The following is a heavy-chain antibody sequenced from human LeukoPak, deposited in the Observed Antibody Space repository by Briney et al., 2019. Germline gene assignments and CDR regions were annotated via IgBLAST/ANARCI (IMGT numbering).Heavy chain of an antibody. CDR1: GFTFSSYA. D-gene: IGHD3-3*01. CDR2: ISGSGGST. Sequence: GGSLRLSCAASGFTFSSYAMSWVRQAPGKGLEWVSAISGSGGSTYYADSVKGRFTISRDNSKNTLYLQMNSLRAEDTAVYYCAKEDITIFGVVIGLFGYWGQGTLVTVSS. J-gene: IGHJ4*02. V-gene: IGHV3-23*01. CDR3: AKEDITIFGVVIGLFGY.